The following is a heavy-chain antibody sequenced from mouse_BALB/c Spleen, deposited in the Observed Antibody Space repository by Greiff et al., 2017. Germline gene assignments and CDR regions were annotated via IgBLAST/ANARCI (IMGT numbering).Heavy chain of an antibody. CDR3: ARPNYGYSAWFAY. CDR2: INPDSSTI. CDR1: GFDFSRYW. Sequence: EVQGVESGGGLVQPGGSLKLSCAASGFDFSRYWMSWVRQAPGKGLEWIGEINPDSSTINYTPSLKDKFIISRDNAKNTLYLQMSKVRSEDTALYYCARPNYGYSAWFAYWGQGTLVTVSA. D-gene: IGHD1-2*01. V-gene: IGHV4-1*02. J-gene: IGHJ3*01.